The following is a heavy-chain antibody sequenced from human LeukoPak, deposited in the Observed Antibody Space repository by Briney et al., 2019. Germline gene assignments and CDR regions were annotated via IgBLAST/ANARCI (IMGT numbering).Heavy chain of an antibody. V-gene: IGHV1-69*01. CDR1: GGTLSSYA. D-gene: IGHD2-2*01. Sequence: GSSVKVSCKASGGTLSSYAISWVRQAPGQGLEWMGGIIPIFGTANYAQKFQGRVTITADESTSTAYMELSSLRSEDTAVYYCARAFWDCSSTSCYSSWFDPWGQGTLVTVSS. J-gene: IGHJ5*02. CDR3: ARAFWDCSSTSCYSSWFDP. CDR2: IIPIFGTA.